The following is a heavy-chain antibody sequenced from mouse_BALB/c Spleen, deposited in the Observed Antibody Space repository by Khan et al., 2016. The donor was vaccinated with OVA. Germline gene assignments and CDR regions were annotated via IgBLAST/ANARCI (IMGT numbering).Heavy chain of an antibody. D-gene: IGHD1-1*01. CDR3: ARNHYGGDYWYFDV. CDR1: GFSLSRYS. J-gene: IGHJ1*01. Sequence: QVQLKESGPGLVAPSQSLSITCTVSGFSLSRYSIHWIRQPPGKGLEWLGMIWGGGSTDYSSPFKSRLSISKDSSKSQVFLKMTSLRTDDTAMYYCARNHYGGDYWYFDVWGEGTTVTVSS. CDR2: IWGGGST. V-gene: IGHV2-6-4*01.